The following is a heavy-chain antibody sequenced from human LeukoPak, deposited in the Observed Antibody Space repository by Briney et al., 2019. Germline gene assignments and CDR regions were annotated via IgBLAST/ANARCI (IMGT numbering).Heavy chain of an antibody. CDR1: GGSISSGGYS. D-gene: IGHD3-3*01. Sequence: SETLSLTCAVSGGSISSGGYSWSWVRQPPGKGLEWIGYIYHSGSTYYNPSLKSRVTISVDRSKNQFSLKLSSVTAADTAVYYCARAYDFWGDAFDIWGQGTMVTVSS. J-gene: IGHJ3*02. CDR3: ARAYDFWGDAFDI. V-gene: IGHV4-30-2*01. CDR2: IYHSGST.